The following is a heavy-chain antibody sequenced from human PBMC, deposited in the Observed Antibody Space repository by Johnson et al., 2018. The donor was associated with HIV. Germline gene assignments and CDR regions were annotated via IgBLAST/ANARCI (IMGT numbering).Heavy chain of an antibody. CDR2: ISYDEIDK. D-gene: IGHD5-24*01. V-gene: IGHV3-30*03. J-gene: IGHJ3*02. Sequence: QVLLVESGGGVVQPGRSLRLSCAASGFTFSSYDMHWVRQAPGKGLEWVAVISYDEIDKYYADSVTGRFTVSRDNSKNTLYLQMNSLRGEDTAVYYCARGSQEMVTIWNAFDIWGQGTMVTVSS. CDR1: GFTFSSYD. CDR3: ARGSQEMVTIWNAFDI.